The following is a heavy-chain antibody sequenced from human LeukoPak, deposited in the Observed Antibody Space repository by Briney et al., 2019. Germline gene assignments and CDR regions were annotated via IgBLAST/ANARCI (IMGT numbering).Heavy chain of an antibody. D-gene: IGHD3-10*01. CDR1: GYTLTSYA. V-gene: IGHV1-3*01. CDR2: INAGNGNT. CDR3: ARANPSYGSGSCYYYYYGMDV. J-gene: IGHJ6*04. Sequence: ASVKVSCKASGYTLTSYAMHWVRQATGQRLEWMGWINAGNGNTKYSQKFQGRVTITRDTSASTAYMELSSLRSEDTAVYYCARANPSYGSGSCYYYYYGMDVWGKGTTVTVSS.